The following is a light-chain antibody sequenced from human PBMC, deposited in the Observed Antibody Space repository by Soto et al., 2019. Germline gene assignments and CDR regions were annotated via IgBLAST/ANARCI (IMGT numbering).Light chain of an antibody. CDR3: QQYNSWTPWT. V-gene: IGKV3-15*01. CDR1: QSVSSN. Sequence: EIVMTQSPATLSVSPGERATLSCRASQSVSSNLAWYQQKPGQAPRLLIYGASTRATGIPARFSGSGSGTEFTLTINNLQSQDFTVYHRQQYNSWTPWTCGQGTKVELK. CDR2: GAS. J-gene: IGKJ1*01.